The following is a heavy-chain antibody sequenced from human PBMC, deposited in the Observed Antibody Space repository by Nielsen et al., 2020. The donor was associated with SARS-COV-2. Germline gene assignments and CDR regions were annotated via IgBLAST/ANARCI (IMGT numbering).Heavy chain of an antibody. CDR1: GFTFSTYG. V-gene: IGHV3-30*18. CDR2: ISYDGSNK. CDR3: AEDWTAIVVVPSGGVDY. D-gene: IGHD2-15*01. J-gene: IGHJ4*02. Sequence: GESLKTSCAASGFTFSTYGMHWVRQAPGKGLEWVAAISYDGSNKYYVDSVKGRFTISRDNSKNTLYLQMSSLREEDTAVYYCAEDWTAIVVVPSGGVDYWGQGTLVTVSS.